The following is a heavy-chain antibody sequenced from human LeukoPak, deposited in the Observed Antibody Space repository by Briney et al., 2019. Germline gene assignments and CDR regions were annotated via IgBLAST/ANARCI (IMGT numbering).Heavy chain of an antibody. V-gene: IGHV3-74*01. Sequence: GGSLRLSCAASGFTFSTYWIHWVRQAPGKGLVWVSYIKSDGSATNYADSVKGRFTISRDNAKNTVYLHLNSLRVEDTAVYYCVRDSSKWYYDFWGQGSLATVSS. D-gene: IGHD6-13*01. CDR1: GFTFSTYW. J-gene: IGHJ4*02. CDR2: IKSDGSAT. CDR3: VRDSSKWYYDF.